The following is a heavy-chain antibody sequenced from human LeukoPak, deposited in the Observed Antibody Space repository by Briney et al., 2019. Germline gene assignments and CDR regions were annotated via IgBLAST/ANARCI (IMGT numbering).Heavy chain of an antibody. V-gene: IGHV4-4*07. CDR1: GGSISDYY. Sequence: SETLSLTCTVSGGSISDYYWSWVRQPAGKGLEWIGRIHISGTTYYNPSLKSRFTMSIDTSKNQFSLKLSSVTAADTAVYYCARVGRVAVADYWGQGTLVTVSS. J-gene: IGHJ4*02. CDR2: IHISGTT. CDR3: ARVGRVAVADY. D-gene: IGHD6-19*01.